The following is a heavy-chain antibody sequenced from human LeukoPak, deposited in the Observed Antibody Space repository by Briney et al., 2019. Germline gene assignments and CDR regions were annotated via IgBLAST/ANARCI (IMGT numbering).Heavy chain of an antibody. J-gene: IGHJ4*02. CDR3: AGASDYYDSSGYYYFDY. CDR2: IYSGGST. D-gene: IGHD3-22*01. CDR1: GFTVSSNY. V-gene: IGHV3-66*01. Sequence: GGSLRLSCAASGFTVSSNYMSWVRQAPGKGLEWVSVIYSGGSTSYADSVKGRFTISRDNSKNTLYLQMNRLRAEDTAVYYCAGASDYYDSSGYYYFDYWGQGTLVTVSS.